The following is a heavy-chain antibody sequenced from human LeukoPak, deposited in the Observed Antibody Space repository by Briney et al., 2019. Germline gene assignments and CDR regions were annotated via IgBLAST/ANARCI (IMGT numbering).Heavy chain of an antibody. J-gene: IGHJ5*02. D-gene: IGHD3-10*01. CDR3: ARSTEGDYGSGRPFDP. CDR1: GFTFSSYS. V-gene: IGHV3-48*02. Sequence: AGGSLRLSCAASGFTFSSYSMNWVRQAPGEGLEWVSYISRSSIIHYADSVKGRFTISRDNAKNSLYLQMNRLRDEDTAVYYCARSTEGDYGSGRPFDPWGQGTLVTVSS. CDR2: ISRSSII.